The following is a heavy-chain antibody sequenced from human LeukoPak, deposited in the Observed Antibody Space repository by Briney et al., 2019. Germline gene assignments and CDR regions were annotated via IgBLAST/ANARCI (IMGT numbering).Heavy chain of an antibody. V-gene: IGHV1-18*01. CDR3: ARAPRITGTTDYYYYGMDV. CDR2: ISAYNGNT. J-gene: IGHJ6*02. Sequence: ASVKVSCKASGYTFTSYGISWVRQAPGQGLEWMGWISAYNGNTNYAQKLQGRVTMTTDTSTSTAYMELRSLRSDDTAVYYCARAPRITGTTDYYYYGMDVWGQGTTVTVSS. D-gene: IGHD1-7*01. CDR1: GYTFTSYG.